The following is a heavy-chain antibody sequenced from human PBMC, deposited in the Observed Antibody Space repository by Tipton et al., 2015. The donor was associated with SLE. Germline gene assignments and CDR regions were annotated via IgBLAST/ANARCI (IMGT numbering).Heavy chain of an antibody. Sequence: TLSLTCTVSGGSISSHYWSWIRQPPGKGLEWIGYIYYSGSTNYNPSLKSRVTISVDTSKNQFSLKLSSVTAADTAVYYCARVGLTGDDYWGQGTLVTVSS. D-gene: IGHD7-27*01. CDR2: IYYSGST. J-gene: IGHJ4*02. CDR3: ARVGLTGDDY. V-gene: IGHV4-59*11. CDR1: GGSISSHY.